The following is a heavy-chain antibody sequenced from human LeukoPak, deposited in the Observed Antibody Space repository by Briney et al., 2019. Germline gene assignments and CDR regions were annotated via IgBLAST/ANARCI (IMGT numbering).Heavy chain of an antibody. J-gene: IGHJ4*01. CDR1: GGSISTSSYC. D-gene: IGHD6-25*01. Sequence: PSETLSLTSTVSGGSISTSSYCWGWIRQPPGKGLEWIGSISYSGTTYYNPSLKSRVTISVDTSNNQFSLRLTSVTAADTAVYFCARHPSSAWHADYWGHGTLVTVSS. CDR2: ISYSGTT. V-gene: IGHV4-39*01. CDR3: ARHPSSAWHADY.